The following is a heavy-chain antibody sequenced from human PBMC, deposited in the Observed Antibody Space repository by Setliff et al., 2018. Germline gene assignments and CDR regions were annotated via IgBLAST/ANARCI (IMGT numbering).Heavy chain of an antibody. CDR2: IYIGGSA. D-gene: IGHD6-19*01. CDR1: GVSISRYY. J-gene: IGHJ6*03. Sequence: PSETLSLTCIVAGVSISRYYWSWIRQPAGKGLEWIGHIYIGGSANYNPSLKSRVTMSIDTSKNPFSLKLISVTAADRAVYYCARKQWLDPPGYYYMDVWAKGTTVTVSS. V-gene: IGHV4-4*07. CDR3: ARKQWLDPPGYYYMDV.